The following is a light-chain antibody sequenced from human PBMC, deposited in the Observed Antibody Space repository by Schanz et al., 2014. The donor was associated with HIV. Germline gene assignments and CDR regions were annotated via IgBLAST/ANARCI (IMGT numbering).Light chain of an antibody. CDR3: QSFDGSLGGVL. CDR1: NSDVGSFNL. CDR2: ETS. Sequence: QSALTQPASVSGSLGQSITISCTGTNSDVGSFNLVSWYQQHPGKAPKLMIYETSERPSGVSDRFSGSKSGSTASLTISGLQPEDEADYYCQSFDGSLGGVLFGGGTKLTVL. J-gene: IGLJ3*02. V-gene: IGLV2-23*01.